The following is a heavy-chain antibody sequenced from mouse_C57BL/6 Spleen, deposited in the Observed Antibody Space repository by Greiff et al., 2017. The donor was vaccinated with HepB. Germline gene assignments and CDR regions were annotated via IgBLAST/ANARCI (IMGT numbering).Heavy chain of an antibody. D-gene: IGHD2-5*01. V-gene: IGHV1-55*01. J-gene: IGHJ3*01. CDR3: ARLLDYSNSWFAD. Sequence: VQLQQSGAELVKPGASVKMSCKASGYTFTSYWITWVKQRPGQGLEWIGDIYPGSGSTNYNEKFKSKATLTVDTSSSTAYMQLSSLTSEDSAVYYCARLLDYSNSWFADWGQGTLVTVSA. CDR2: IYPGSGST. CDR1: GYTFTSYW.